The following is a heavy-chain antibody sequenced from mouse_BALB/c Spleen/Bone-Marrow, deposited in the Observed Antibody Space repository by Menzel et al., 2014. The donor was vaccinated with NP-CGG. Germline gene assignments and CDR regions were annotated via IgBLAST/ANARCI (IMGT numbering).Heavy chain of an antibody. D-gene: IGHD3-2*01. V-gene: IGHV5-12-2*01. J-gene: IGHJ2*01. Sequence: EVQVVESGGGLVQPGGSLKLSCAASGFTFSSYTMSWIRQTPEKGLEWVAYISDGGGRAYYPDTVKGRFTISRDNAKNTLYLQMSSLKSEDTAMYYCARQLDSSGYVLDYWGQGTTLTVSS. CDR2: ISDGGGRA. CDR3: ARQLDSSGYVLDY. CDR1: GFTFSSYT.